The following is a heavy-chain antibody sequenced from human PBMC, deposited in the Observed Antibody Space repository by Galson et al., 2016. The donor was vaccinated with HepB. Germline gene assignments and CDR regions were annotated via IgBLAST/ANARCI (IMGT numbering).Heavy chain of an antibody. V-gene: IGHV1-18*01. J-gene: IGHJ4*02. D-gene: IGHD6-19*01. CDR3: ARAHAVASDFYFDY. CDR2: VSAFSGNR. Sequence: SVKVSCKASGGTFSSYGISWVRQAPGQGLEWVGWVSAFSGNRNYAQKLQGRVTMTTDTSTSTAYMELGSLRSDDTAVYYCARAHAVASDFYFDYWGQGTLVTVSS. CDR1: GGTFSSYG.